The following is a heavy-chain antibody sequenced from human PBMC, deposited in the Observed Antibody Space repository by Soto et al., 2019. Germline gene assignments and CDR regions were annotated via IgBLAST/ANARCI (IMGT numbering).Heavy chain of an antibody. CDR1: GDSMNPYY. D-gene: IGHD6-19*01. CDR2: IYFSGST. J-gene: IGHJ4*02. V-gene: IGHV4-59*01. Sequence: SETLSLTCTVSGDSMNPYYWSWIRQPPGKGLEWIGYIYFSGSTNFNPSLKSRVTLSLDTSKGQFFLKLPSVTAADTAVYYCARAWAVPGSHWGDWGRGTLVTVS. CDR3: ARAWAVPGSHWGD.